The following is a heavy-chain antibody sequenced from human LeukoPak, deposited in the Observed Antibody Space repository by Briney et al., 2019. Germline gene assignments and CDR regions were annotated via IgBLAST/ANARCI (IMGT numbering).Heavy chain of an antibody. J-gene: IGHJ3*02. D-gene: IGHD3-3*01. CDR2: IYPGDSDT. Sequence: GESLKISCKGSGYSFTSYWIGWVRQMPVKGLEWMGIIYPGDSDTRYSPSFQGQVTISADKSISTAYLQWSSLKASDTAMYYCARHREWLLPPLDAFDIWGQGTMVTVSS. V-gene: IGHV5-51*01. CDR3: ARHREWLLPPLDAFDI. CDR1: GYSFTSYW.